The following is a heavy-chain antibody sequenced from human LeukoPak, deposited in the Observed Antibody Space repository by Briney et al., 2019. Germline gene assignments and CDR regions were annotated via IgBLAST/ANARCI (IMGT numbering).Heavy chain of an antibody. V-gene: IGHV3-74*01. CDR2: IDSDGSST. CDR1: GFNSSNYW. D-gene: IGHD3-16*01. Sequence: GGSLRLSCAAPGFNSSNYWMHWVRQGPGKGLVWVSRIDSDGSSTNYADSVKGRFTISRDSAKNTLYLQMNSLRAEGTAVYYCARGGGSYGWFDPWGQGTLVTVSS. CDR3: ARGGGSYGWFDP. J-gene: IGHJ5*02.